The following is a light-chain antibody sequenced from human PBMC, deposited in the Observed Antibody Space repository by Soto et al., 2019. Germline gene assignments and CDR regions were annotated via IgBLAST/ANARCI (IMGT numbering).Light chain of an antibody. CDR3: CSYAGSRIVV. CDR1: SSDVGSYNL. Sequence: QSALTQPASVSGSPGQSITISCTGTSSDVGSYNLVSWYQQHPGKAPKLMIYEVSKRPSGVSNRFSGSKSGNTASLTISGRQVEDEADYYCCSYAGSRIVVVGGGSKVT. CDR2: EVS. J-gene: IGLJ2*01. V-gene: IGLV2-23*02.